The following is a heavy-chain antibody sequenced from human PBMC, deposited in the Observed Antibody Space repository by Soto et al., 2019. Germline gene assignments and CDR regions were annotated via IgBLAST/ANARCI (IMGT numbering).Heavy chain of an antibody. CDR1: GYTFTTHA. CDR3: ARGKGMEENYYYYGLDI. V-gene: IGHV1-3*01. Sequence: ASVKVSCKASGYTFTTHAMHWVRQAPGQSLEGMGWINGGTGQTKHSQRFQDRAKITRDTTASTAYKELSSLRSEDMAVYYCARGKGMEENYYYYGLDIWGQGTTVTVSS. D-gene: IGHD1-1*01. CDR2: INGGTGQT. J-gene: IGHJ6*02.